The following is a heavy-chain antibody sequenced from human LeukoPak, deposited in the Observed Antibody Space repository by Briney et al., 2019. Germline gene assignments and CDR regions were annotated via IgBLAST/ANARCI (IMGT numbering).Heavy chain of an antibody. CDR1: GGSISRFH. CDR2: FYTSGST. D-gene: IGHD2-2*01. J-gene: IGHJ4*02. CDR3: AGSSSTYCTSTTCHLNYFDY. V-gene: IGHV4-4*07. Sequence: SETLSLTCTVSGGSISRFHWSWIRQPAGKGLEWIGRFYTSGSTNYNPSLESRVTMPVDTSKNQFSLKLSSVTAADTAVYYCAGSSSTYCTSTTCHLNYFDYWGQGTLVTVSS.